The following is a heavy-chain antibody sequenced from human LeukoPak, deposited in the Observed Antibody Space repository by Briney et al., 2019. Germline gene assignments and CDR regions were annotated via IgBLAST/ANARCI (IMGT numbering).Heavy chain of an antibody. V-gene: IGHV3-48*01. CDR2: ISGSSTII. CDR3: ARDFLEDTQ. Sequence: SCKASGYTFTSYGISWVRQAPGKGLEWVAYISGSSTIIYYADSVKGRFTVFRDNAKSSLYLQMNSLRAEDTALYYCARDFLEDTQWGQGTLVTVSS. J-gene: IGHJ4*02. D-gene: IGHD2-2*02. CDR1: GYTFTSYG.